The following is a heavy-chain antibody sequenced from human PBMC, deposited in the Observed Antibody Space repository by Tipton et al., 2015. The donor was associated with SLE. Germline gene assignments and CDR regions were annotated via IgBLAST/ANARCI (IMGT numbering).Heavy chain of an antibody. D-gene: IGHD2-21*02. Sequence: TLSLTCAVYRYSISSGYYWGWIRQPPGKGLEWIGSIHHSGSTHYNPSLKSRVTISVDTSKNQFSLKLTSVTAADTAVYYCARGSGVTDFDYWGQGALVTVSS. CDR3: ARGSGVTDFDY. J-gene: IGHJ4*02. V-gene: IGHV4-38-2*01. CDR2: IHHSGST. CDR1: RYSISSGYY.